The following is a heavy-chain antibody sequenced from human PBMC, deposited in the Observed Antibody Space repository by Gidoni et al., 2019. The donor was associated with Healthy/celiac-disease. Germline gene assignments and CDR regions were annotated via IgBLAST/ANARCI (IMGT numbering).Heavy chain of an antibody. D-gene: IGHD6-6*01. CDR3: ARDQVASIAARLPDY. CDR1: GFTFRTYW. CDR2: INSDGSST. J-gene: IGHJ4*02. Sequence: EVQLVESGGGLVQHGGSLRLSCAASGFTFRTYWRHWVRQAPGKGRVWVSRINSDGSSTSYADSVKGRFTISRDNAKNTLYLQMNSLRAEDTAVYYCARDQVASIAARLPDYCGQGTLVTVSS. V-gene: IGHV3-74*01.